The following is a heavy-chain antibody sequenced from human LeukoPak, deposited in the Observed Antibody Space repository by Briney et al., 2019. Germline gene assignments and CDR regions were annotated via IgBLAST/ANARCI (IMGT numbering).Heavy chain of an antibody. CDR2: IWYDGSNK. CDR3: ARDVFTTYDTGGGYFDY. CDR1: GFTFSSYG. D-gene: IGHD3-22*01. Sequence: GGSLRLSCVVSGFTFSSYGMHWVRQAPGKGPEWVALIWYDGSNKYYADSVKGRFTISRDNSKNTLYLQMNSLRADDTAVYYCARDVFTTYDTGGGYFDYWGQGTLVTVSS. V-gene: IGHV3-33*01. J-gene: IGHJ4*02.